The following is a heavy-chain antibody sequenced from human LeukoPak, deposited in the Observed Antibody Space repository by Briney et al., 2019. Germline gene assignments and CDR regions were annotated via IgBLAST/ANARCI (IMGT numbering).Heavy chain of an antibody. J-gene: IGHJ2*01. CDR1: GGSISSYY. CDR3: VRGYSGYVKAYFDL. Sequence: PSETLSLTCTVSGGSISSYYWSWIRQPPGKGLEWIGYIYYSGSTNYNPSLKSRVTISVDTSKNQFSLKLSSVTAADTAVYYCVRGYSGYVKAYFDLWGRGTLVTVSS. V-gene: IGHV4-59*08. D-gene: IGHD5-12*01. CDR2: IYYSGST.